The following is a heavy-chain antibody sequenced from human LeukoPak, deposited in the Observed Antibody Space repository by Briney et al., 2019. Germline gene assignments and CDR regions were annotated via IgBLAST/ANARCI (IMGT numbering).Heavy chain of an antibody. CDR1: GFTFSSYA. Sequence: GGSLRLSCAASGFTFSSYAMSWVRQAPGKGLEWVSGISGSDGSTNYADSVKGRFTISRENSKNALYLQMNSLRAEDTAVYYCAKDSAKKYDDYWGQGTLVTVSS. D-gene: IGHD2/OR15-2a*01. CDR2: ISGSDGST. CDR3: AKDSAKKYDDY. J-gene: IGHJ4*02. V-gene: IGHV3-23*01.